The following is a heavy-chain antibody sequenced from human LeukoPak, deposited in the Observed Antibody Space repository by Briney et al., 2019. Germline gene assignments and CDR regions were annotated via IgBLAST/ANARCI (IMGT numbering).Heavy chain of an antibody. CDR3: ARGGNLEN. V-gene: IGHV3-7*01. Sequence: GGCLRLSRAASGFTLSRYWMSGVGQAPGKGLECVANINEDGGERHNVGTVKGRFTIPRDNAKNSLYLQVNSLRAEDTAVYYCARGGNLENWGRGTLVTVSS. D-gene: IGHD1-14*01. CDR1: GFTLSRYW. J-gene: IGHJ4*02. CDR2: INEDGGER.